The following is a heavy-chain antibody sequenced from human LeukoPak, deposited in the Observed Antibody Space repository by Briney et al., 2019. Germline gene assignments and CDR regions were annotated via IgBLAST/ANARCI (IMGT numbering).Heavy chain of an antibody. CDR1: GFTFSSFW. V-gene: IGHV3-74*01. J-gene: IGHJ3*02. CDR3: GRGGYYDSGGWDAFDI. D-gene: IGHD3-22*01. Sequence: PGGSLKLSSAASGFTFSSFWMHWVRQAPGQGLVWVSRIKSDGSSTSYADSVKGRFTVSRDNAKNTLYLQMNSLRAEDTAVYYCGRGGYYDSGGWDAFDIWGQGTVVTVSS. CDR2: IKSDGSST.